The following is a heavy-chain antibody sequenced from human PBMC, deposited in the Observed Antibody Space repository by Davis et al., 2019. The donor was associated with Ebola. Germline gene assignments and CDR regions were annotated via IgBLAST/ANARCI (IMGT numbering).Heavy chain of an antibody. CDR2: ISGSGIRT. Sequence: PGGSLRLSCAASGFTFNRYAMSWVRQAPGKGLEWVSAISGSGIRTYYADSVKGRFTISRDNSKNTLYLQMNSLRAEDTAMYYCGRVIGIPGIGMDVWGQGTTVTVSS. D-gene: IGHD2-21*01. J-gene: IGHJ6*02. CDR3: GRVIGIPGIGMDV. V-gene: IGHV3-23*01. CDR1: GFTFNRYA.